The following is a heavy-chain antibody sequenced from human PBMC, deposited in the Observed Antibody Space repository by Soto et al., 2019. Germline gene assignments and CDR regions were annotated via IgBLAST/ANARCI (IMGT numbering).Heavy chain of an antibody. CDR1: GDSISDYFY. J-gene: IGHJ4*02. Sequence: LSLTCTVSGDSISDYFYWSWIRQPAGKGLEWIGRIYTDGTTKYNPSLKSRVTLSLDKSKNQFSLRLSSVTAADTAVYYFAREVRGGFTGIFDQWGRGSRVTVSS. D-gene: IGHD2-15*01. V-gene: IGHV4-4*07. CDR3: AREVRGGFTGIFDQ. CDR2: IYTDGTT.